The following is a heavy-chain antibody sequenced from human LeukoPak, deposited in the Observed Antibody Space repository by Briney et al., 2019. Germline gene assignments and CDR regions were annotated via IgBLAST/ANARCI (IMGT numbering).Heavy chain of an antibody. Sequence: GGSLRLSCAASGFTFTSYAMHWVRQAPGKGLEWVAVISYDGSNKYYADSVKGRFTISRDNSKNTLYLQMNSLRAEDTAVYYCARDYYDSSGFVDYWGQGTLVTVSS. V-gene: IGHV3-30-3*01. CDR2: ISYDGSNK. D-gene: IGHD3-22*01. J-gene: IGHJ4*02. CDR3: ARDYYDSSGFVDY. CDR1: GFTFTSYA.